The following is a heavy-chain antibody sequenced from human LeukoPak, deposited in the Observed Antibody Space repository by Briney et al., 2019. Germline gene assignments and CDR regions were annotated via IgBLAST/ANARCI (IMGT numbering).Heavy chain of an antibody. J-gene: IGHJ4*02. V-gene: IGHV4-61*01. D-gene: IGHD3-22*01. CDR2: IYYSGST. Sequence: SETLSLTCTVSGGSVSSGSYYWSWIRQPPGKGLEWIGHIYYSGSTNYNPSLKSRITISVDTSKNQFSLKLSSVTAADTAVYYCARVDDSSVIDYWGQGTLVTVSS. CDR3: ARVDDSSVIDY. CDR1: GGSVSSGSYY.